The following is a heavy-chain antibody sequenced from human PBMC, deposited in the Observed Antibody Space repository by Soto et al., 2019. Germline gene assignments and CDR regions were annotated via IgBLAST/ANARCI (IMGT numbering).Heavy chain of an antibody. Sequence: PGGSLRLSCAASGFTFSSYSMNWVRQAPGKGLEWVSSISSSSSYIYYADSVKGRFTISRDNAKNSLYLQMNSLRAEDTAVYYCARDPLPNWAAAGFVYWFDPWGQGTLVTVSS. CDR2: ISSSSSYI. V-gene: IGHV3-21*01. D-gene: IGHD6-13*01. CDR3: ARDPLPNWAAAGFVYWFDP. CDR1: GFTFSSYS. J-gene: IGHJ5*02.